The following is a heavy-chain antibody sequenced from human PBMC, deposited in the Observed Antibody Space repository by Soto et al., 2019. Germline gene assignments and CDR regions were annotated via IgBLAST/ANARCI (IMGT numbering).Heavy chain of an antibody. CDR3: AADPYYYDSSGYSPLDY. CDR2: IVVGSGNT. V-gene: IGHV1-58*01. J-gene: IGHJ4*02. D-gene: IGHD3-22*01. CDR1: GFTFTSSA. Sequence: SVKVSCKASGFTFTSSAVQWVRQARGQRLEWIGWIVVGSGNTNYAQKFQERVTITRDMSTSTAYMELSSLRSEDTAVYYCAADPYYYDSSGYSPLDYWGQGTLVTVSS.